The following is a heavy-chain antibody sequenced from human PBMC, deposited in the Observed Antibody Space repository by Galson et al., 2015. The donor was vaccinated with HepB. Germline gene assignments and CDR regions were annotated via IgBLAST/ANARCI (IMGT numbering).Heavy chain of an antibody. V-gene: IGHV1-18*01. CDR2: ISAYNGNT. D-gene: IGHD2-21*02. CDR1: GYTFTSYG. J-gene: IGHJ4*02. Sequence: SVKVSCKASGYTFTSYGVSWVRQAPGHGLEWMGWISAYNGNTKYAQSLQGRVTMTTDTSTSTAYMELRSLRSDDTAVYYCARVYCGGGCFSSYYFDYWGQGTLVTVSS. CDR3: ARVYCGGGCFSSYYFDY.